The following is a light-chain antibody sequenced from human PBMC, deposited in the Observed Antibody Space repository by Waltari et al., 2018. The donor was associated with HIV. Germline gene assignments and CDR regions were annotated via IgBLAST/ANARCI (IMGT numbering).Light chain of an antibody. Sequence: QSAMTQPRPVSGSPGRSVTFSCTGTSRDVGGYNYVSRYQQHPGKAPRLLIYDLRRRPSVFPELFSGATSGDTACVTISGLQAEDEADYYCCSCADRYARFGGGTKLTVL. V-gene: IGLV2-11*01. CDR2: DLR. CDR1: SRDVGGYNY. CDR3: CSCADRYAR. J-gene: IGLJ2*01.